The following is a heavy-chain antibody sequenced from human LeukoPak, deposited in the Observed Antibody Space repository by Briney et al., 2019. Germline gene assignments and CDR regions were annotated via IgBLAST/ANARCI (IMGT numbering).Heavy chain of an antibody. J-gene: IGHJ4*02. Sequence: SETLSLTCSVSSGFISSYYWSWVRQPPGKGLEWIGFVFYSGSTNYNPSLKSRVTISVDTSKNQFSLKLSSVTAADTAVYYCAGNVYQYYFDSWGQGTLVTVSS. D-gene: IGHD5/OR15-5a*01. V-gene: IGHV4-59*01. CDR2: VFYSGST. CDR3: AGNVYQYYFDS. CDR1: SGFISSYY.